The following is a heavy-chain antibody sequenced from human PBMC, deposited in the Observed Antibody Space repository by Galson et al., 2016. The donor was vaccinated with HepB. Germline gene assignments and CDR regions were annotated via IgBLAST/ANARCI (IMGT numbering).Heavy chain of an antibody. CDR3: AKEHSGYFDY. J-gene: IGHJ4*02. Sequence: SLRLSCAASGLTFSSYAMNWVRQAPGKGLEWVSAVNAGGDSTYYADSVKGRFTISRDNSKNKQYLQMNSLRAEDTAVYYCAKEHSGYFDYWGQGTLVTVSS. CDR2: VNAGGDST. D-gene: IGHD6-19*01. V-gene: IGHV3-23*01. CDR1: GLTFSSYA.